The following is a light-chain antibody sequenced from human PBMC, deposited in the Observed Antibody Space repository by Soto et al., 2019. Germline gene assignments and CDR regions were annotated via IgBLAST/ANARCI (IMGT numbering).Light chain of an antibody. CDR1: QSVSSY. CDR2: DAS. J-gene: IGKJ5*01. Sequence: EMVLTQSPATLSLSPGERATLPCGASQSVSSYLAWYQQKPGQAPRLLIYDASNRATGIPARFSGSGSGTDFTLTISSLEPEDFAVYYCQQRSNWPITFGQGTRLEIK. V-gene: IGKV3-11*01. CDR3: QQRSNWPIT.